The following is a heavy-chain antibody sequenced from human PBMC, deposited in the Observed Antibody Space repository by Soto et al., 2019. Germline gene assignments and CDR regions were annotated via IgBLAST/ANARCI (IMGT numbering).Heavy chain of an antibody. CDR2: INHGGST. D-gene: IGHD5-12*01. V-gene: IGHV4-34*01. J-gene: IGHJ5*02. CDR3: ARTDIVTTNWFDP. Sequence: QVHLQQWGAGLLKPSETLSLTCAVYGESFIGYYWTWIRQSPGKGLEWIGEINHGGSTNYNPSLKSRVTISIDTSKNQFSLKLTSVTAADTSVYYCARTDIVTTNWFDPCGPGTLVTVSS. CDR1: GESFIGYY.